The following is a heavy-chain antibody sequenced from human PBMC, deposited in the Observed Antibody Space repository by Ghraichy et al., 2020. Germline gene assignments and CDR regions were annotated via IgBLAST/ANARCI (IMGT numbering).Heavy chain of an antibody. CDR2: ISSSSSYT. J-gene: IGHJ5*02. Sequence: GGSLRLSCAASGFTFSDYYMSWIRQAPGKGLELVSYISSSSSYTNYADSLKGLFTISRDNAKNSLYLQMNILRAEDTAVYYCARDKRRTRKGWFGFNWFDPWGQGTLVTVSS. CDR3: ARDKRRTRKGWFGFNWFDP. CDR1: GFTFSDYY. V-gene: IGHV3-11*06. D-gene: IGHD3-10*01.